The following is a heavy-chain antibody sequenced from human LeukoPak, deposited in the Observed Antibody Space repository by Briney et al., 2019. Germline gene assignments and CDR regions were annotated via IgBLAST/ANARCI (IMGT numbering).Heavy chain of an antibody. CDR3: AREFFVVPAAFGGGWFDP. CDR2: INPNSGGT. D-gene: IGHD2-2*01. Sequence: ASVKVSCKASGYTFTGYYMHWVRQAPGQGLEWMGWINPNSGGTSYAQKFQGRVTMTRDTSISTAYMELSRLRSDDTAVYYCAREFFVVPAAFGGGWFDPWGQGTLVTVSS. V-gene: IGHV1-2*02. CDR1: GYTFTGYY. J-gene: IGHJ5*02.